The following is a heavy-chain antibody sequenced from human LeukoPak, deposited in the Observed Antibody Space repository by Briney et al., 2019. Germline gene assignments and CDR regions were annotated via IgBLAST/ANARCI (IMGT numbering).Heavy chain of an antibody. D-gene: IGHD5-12*01. CDR1: GFTFSSYA. CDR3: AKGSQDSGYDWIDFDY. Sequence: GGSLRLSCAASGFTFSSYAMSWVRQAPGKGLEWVSAISGSGGSTYYADSVKGRFTISRDSSKNTLYLQMNSLRAEDTAVYYRAKGSQDSGYDWIDFDYWGQGTLVTVSS. V-gene: IGHV3-23*01. J-gene: IGHJ4*02. CDR2: ISGSGGST.